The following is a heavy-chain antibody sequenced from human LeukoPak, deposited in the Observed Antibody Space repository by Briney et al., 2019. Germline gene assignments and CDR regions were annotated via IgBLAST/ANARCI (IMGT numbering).Heavy chain of an antibody. CDR3: ARVSECTNGVCSPVIDY. CDR2: ISSSGSTR. D-gene: IGHD2-8*01. J-gene: IGHJ4*02. Sequence: PGGSLRLSCAASGHTFSSYEMNWVRQAPGQGLEWVSYISSSGSTRYYADSVKGRFTISRDNAKNSLYLQMNSLRADDTAVYYCARVSECTNGVCSPVIDYWGQGTLVTVSS. V-gene: IGHV3-48*03. CDR1: GHTFSSYE.